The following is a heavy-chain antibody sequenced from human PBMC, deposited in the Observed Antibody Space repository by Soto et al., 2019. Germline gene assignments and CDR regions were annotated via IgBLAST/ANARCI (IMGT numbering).Heavy chain of an antibody. J-gene: IGHJ4*02. CDR2: IYYSGST. V-gene: IGHV4-39*01. D-gene: IGHD3-10*01. CDR1: GGSISSSSYY. CDR3: ATLWGQD. Sequence: QLQLQESGPGLVKPSETLSLTCTVSGGSISSSSYYWGWIRQPPGKGLEWIGSIYYSGSTYYNPSLNSRVTTSVDTSKNQFSLTLSSVTAADPAVYYCATLWGQDWGQGTLVTVSS.